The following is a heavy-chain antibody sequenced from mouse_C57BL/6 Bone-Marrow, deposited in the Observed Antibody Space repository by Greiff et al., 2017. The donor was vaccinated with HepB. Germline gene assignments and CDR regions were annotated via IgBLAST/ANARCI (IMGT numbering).Heavy chain of an antibody. V-gene: IGHV5-9*01. J-gene: IGHJ3*01. D-gene: IGHD1-1*01. CDR2: ISGGGGNT. Sequence: EVMLVESGGGLVKPGGFLKLSCAASGFTFSSYTMSWVRQTPEKRLEWVATISGGGGNTYYPDSVKGRFTISRDNAKNTLYLQMSSLRSEDTALYYCARLSYYGSSYGFAYWGQGTLVTVSA. CDR1: GFTFSSYT. CDR3: ARLSYYGSSYGFAY.